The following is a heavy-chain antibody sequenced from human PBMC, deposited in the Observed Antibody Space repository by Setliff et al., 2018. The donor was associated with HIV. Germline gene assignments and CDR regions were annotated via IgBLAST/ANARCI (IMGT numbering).Heavy chain of an antibody. Sequence: GGSLRLSCAASGFTIRNYWMHWVRQAPGRGLEWVSSISIGSGGAIDYADSVQGRFTISRDNSKNSLYLQMNSLRVEDTAVYYCARDYLYYNLYNGSPVYGMDVWGQGTTVTVSS. CDR1: GFTIRNYW. CDR3: ARDYLYYNLYNGSPVYGMDV. CDR2: ISIGSGGAI. D-gene: IGHD3-3*01. J-gene: IGHJ6*02. V-gene: IGHV3-21*01.